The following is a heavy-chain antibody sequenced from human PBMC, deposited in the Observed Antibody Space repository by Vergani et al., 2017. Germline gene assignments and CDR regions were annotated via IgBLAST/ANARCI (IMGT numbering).Heavy chain of an antibody. Sequence: QVQLVQSGAEVKKPGSSVKVSCKASGGTFSSYAISWVRQAPGQGLEWMGGIIPIFGTANYAQKFQGRVTITADESTSTAYMELSSLRSEDTAVYYCAREESAYYYDSSAKPRSWDYWGQGTLVTVSS. V-gene: IGHV1-69*12. CDR2: IIPIFGTA. D-gene: IGHD3-22*01. CDR1: GGTFSSYA. J-gene: IGHJ4*02. CDR3: AREESAYYYDSSAKPRSWDY.